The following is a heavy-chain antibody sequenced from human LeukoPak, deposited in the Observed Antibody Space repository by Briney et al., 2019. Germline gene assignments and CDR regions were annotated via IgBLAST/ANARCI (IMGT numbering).Heavy chain of an antibody. J-gene: IGHJ4*02. CDR1: GFTFSSYW. CDR2: IKSKTDGGTT. CDR3: TTDATPVWFGELFSFGFRQTTEDY. D-gene: IGHD3-10*01. Sequence: PRGSLRLSCAASGFTFSSYWMSWVRQAPGKGLEWVGRIKSKTDGGTTDYAAPVKGRFTISRDDSKNTLYLQMNSLKTEDTAVYYCTTDATPVWFGELFSFGFRQTTEDYWGQGTLVTVSS. V-gene: IGHV3-15*01.